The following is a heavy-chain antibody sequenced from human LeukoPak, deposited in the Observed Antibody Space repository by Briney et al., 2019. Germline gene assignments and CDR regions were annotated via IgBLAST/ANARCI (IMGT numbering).Heavy chain of an antibody. CDR1: GYIITSYY. CDR2: SNPSGGST. CDR3: ARVRYCGGDCYSQVFDY. Sequence: ASVKVSCKASGYIITSYYMNGVRQAPGQGLEWMGMSNPSGGSTSYAQKFQGRVTMTRDTSTSTVYMELSSLRSEDTAVYYCARVRYCGGDCYSQVFDYWGQGTLVTVSS. V-gene: IGHV1-46*01. D-gene: IGHD2-21*02. J-gene: IGHJ4*02.